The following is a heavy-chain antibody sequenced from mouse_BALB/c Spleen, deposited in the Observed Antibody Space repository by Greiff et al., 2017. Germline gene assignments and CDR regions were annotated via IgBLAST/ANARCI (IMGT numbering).Heavy chain of an antibody. Sequence: EVQLVESGGGLVQPGGSRKLSCAASGFTFSSFGMHWVRQAPDKGLEWVAYISSGSSTIYYADTVKGRFTISRDNPKNTLFLQMTSLRSEDTAMYYCARFDYDYWGQGTTLTVSS. CDR3: ARFDYDY. CDR2: ISSGSSTI. CDR1: GFTFSSFG. D-gene: IGHD2-4*01. V-gene: IGHV5-17*02. J-gene: IGHJ2*01.